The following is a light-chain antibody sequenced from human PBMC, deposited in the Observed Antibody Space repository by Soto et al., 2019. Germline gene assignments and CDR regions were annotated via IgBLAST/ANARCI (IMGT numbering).Light chain of an antibody. Sequence: AQSPATLSVSPGARATPSCRASQSVGSDLVWYRQKPGQAHRLLIYGAYSRATGIPDRFSGSGSGTDFTLTISRLEPEDFAVYYCKQYGSSSWTFGQGTKVDI. CDR3: KQYGSSSWT. J-gene: IGKJ1*01. CDR1: QSVGSD. CDR2: GAY. V-gene: IGKV3-20*01.